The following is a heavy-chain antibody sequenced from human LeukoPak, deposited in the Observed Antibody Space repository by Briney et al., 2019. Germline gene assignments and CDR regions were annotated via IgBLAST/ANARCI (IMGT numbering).Heavy chain of an antibody. CDR2: IYYSGST. D-gene: IGHD1-26*01. J-gene: IGHJ3*02. CDR1: GGSISSGDYY. Sequence: SETLSLTCTVSGGSISSGDYYWSWIRQPPGKGLEWIGYIYYSGSTYYNPSLKSRVTISVDTSKNQFSLKLSSVTAADTAVYYCARTGIVGAHAFDIWGQGTMVTVSS. V-gene: IGHV4-30-4*08. CDR3: ARTGIVGAHAFDI.